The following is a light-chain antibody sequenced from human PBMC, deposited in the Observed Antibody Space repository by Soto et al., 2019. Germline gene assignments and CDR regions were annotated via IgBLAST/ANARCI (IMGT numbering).Light chain of an antibody. V-gene: IGKV1-5*03. J-gene: IGKJ1*01. Sequence: DIQMTQSPSTLSASVGDRVTITCRASQSIGSGLAWYQQKPGKAPKLLIYKASSLERGVPSRFGGSGSGTEFTLTISSLQPDDFASYYCQQYCSYSPWTFGQGTKVEIK. CDR3: QQYCSYSPWT. CDR2: KAS. CDR1: QSIGSG.